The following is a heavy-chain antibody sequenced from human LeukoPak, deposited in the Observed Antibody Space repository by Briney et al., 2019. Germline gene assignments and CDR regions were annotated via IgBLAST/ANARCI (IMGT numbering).Heavy chain of an antibody. Sequence: SETLSLTCAVYGGSFSGYYWSWIRQPPGKGLEWIGEINHSGSTNYNPSLKSRVTISVDTSKNQFSLKLSSVTAADTAVYYCARVAYSSGWYYLDYWGQGTLVTVSS. CDR3: ARVAYSSGWYYLDY. CDR2: INHSGST. CDR1: GGSFSGYY. V-gene: IGHV4-34*01. J-gene: IGHJ4*02. D-gene: IGHD6-19*01.